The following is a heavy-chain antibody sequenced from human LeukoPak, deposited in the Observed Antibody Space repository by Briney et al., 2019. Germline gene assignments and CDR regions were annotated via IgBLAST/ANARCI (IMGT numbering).Heavy chain of an antibody. Sequence: KTSETLSLTCTVSGGSISSSSYYWGWIRQPPGKGLEWIGSIYYSGSTYYNPSLKSRVTISVDTSKNQFSLKLSSVTAADTAVYYCQIGAARPLQYYYYGTDVWGQGTTVTVSS. CDR3: QIGAARPLQYYYYGTDV. CDR1: GGSISSSSYY. D-gene: IGHD6-6*01. CDR2: IYYSGST. J-gene: IGHJ6*02. V-gene: IGHV4-39*01.